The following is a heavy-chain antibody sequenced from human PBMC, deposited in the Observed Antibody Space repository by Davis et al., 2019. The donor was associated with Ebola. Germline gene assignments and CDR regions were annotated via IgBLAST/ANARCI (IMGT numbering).Heavy chain of an antibody. D-gene: IGHD6-13*01. CDR1: GYTFISYY. J-gene: IGHJ4*02. CDR3: AGAPHSSTPFDY. Sequence: AASVKVSCKASGYTFISYYMHWVRQAPGQGLEWMGIINPSGGSTTYAQKFQGRVTMTRDTSTSTVYMELSSLRSEDTAVYYCAGAPHSSTPFDYWGQGILVTVSS. CDR2: INPSGGST. V-gene: IGHV1-46*01.